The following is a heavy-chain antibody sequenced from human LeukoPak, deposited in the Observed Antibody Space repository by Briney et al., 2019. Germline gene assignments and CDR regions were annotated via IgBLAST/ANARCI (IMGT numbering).Heavy chain of an antibody. Sequence: SETLSLTCAVYGGSFSGYYWSWIRQPPGKGLEWIGEINHSGSTNYNPSLKSRVTISVDTSKNQFSLKLSSVTAADTAVYYCARGADIKYYYDSSGYPRLDYWGQGTLVTVSS. CDR2: INHSGST. D-gene: IGHD3-22*01. CDR1: GGSFSGYY. CDR3: ARGADIKYYYDSSGYPRLDY. J-gene: IGHJ4*02. V-gene: IGHV4-34*01.